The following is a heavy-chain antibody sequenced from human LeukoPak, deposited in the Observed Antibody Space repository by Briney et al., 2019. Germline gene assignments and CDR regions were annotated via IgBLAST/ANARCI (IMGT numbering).Heavy chain of an antibody. CDR1: GFTFSSYS. J-gene: IGHJ4*02. CDR2: ISSSSSYI. CDR3: ARGPIYDYVWGSYRHDLDY. D-gene: IGHD3-16*02. Sequence: GGSLRLSCAASGFTFSSYSMNWVRQAPGKGLEWVSSISSSSSYIYYADSVKGRFTISRDNAKNSLYLQMNSLRAEDTAVYYCARGPIYDYVWGSYRHDLDYWGQGTLVTVSS. V-gene: IGHV3-21*01.